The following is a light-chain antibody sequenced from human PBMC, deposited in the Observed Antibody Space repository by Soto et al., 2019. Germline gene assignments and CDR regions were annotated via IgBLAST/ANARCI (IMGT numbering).Light chain of an antibody. CDR3: QLYGISPH. Sequence: EIVLTQSPATLPLSPGERATLSCRASQSVSSYLAWYQHKPGQAPRLLIYASSNRATGIPDRFSGSASGTDFTLTINRLEPEDFAVYYCQLYGISPHFGQGTRLEIK. J-gene: IGKJ5*01. CDR2: ASS. CDR1: QSVSSY. V-gene: IGKV3-20*01.